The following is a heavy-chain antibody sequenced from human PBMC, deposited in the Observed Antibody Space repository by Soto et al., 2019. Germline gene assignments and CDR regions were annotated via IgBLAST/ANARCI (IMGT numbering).Heavy chain of an antibody. CDR3: ARNLYGTGSFYP. V-gene: IGHV1-8*02. Sequence: QVQLVQSGAEVKKPGASVKVSCKASGYTFTSYDINWVRQATGQGLEWMGWMTPNSGNTGYAQKFQGRVTMTRDTSRSTAYMELSSLTSEDTAVYYCARNLYGTGSFYPWGQGTLVTVSS. J-gene: IGHJ5*02. CDR2: MTPNSGNT. CDR1: GYTFTSYD. D-gene: IGHD3-10*01.